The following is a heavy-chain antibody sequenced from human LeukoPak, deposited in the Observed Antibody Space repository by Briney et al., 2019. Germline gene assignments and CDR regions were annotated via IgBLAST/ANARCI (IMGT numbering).Heavy chain of an antibody. CDR2: INPSNGGT. V-gene: IGHV1-2*02. CDR1: GYTLTGYY. D-gene: IGHD3/OR15-3a*01. J-gene: IGHJ6*03. Sequence: ASVKVSCKASGYTLTGYYMHWVRQAPGQGLEWVGWINPSNGGTNYAPKFQGRVTMTRDTSINTAYMELSSLRSDDTAVYYCARVDFWTGHYYYNMDVWGRGTTVTVSS. CDR3: ARVDFWTGHYYYNMDV.